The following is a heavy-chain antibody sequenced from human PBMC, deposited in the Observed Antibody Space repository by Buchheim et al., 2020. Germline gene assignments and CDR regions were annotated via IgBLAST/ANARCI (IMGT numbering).Heavy chain of an antibody. J-gene: IGHJ2*01. CDR3: ARGLHFDL. V-gene: IGHV4-34*01. Sequence: QVQLQQWGAGLLKPSETLSLTCAVYGGSFSGYYWSWIRQPPGKGLEWIGEINHSASTNYNPSLKSRVTISVDPSKNHFSLKRSTVTAADTAVYYCARGLHFDLWGRGTL. CDR1: GGSFSGYY. CDR2: INHSAST.